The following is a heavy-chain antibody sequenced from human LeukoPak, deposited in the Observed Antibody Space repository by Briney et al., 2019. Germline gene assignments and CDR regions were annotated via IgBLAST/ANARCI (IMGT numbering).Heavy chain of an antibody. CDR2: INHSGST. V-gene: IGHV4-34*01. Sequence: SETLSLTCAVYGGSFSGYYWSWIRQPPGKGLEWIGEINHSGSTNYNPSLKSRVTISVDTSKNQFSLKLSSVTAADTAIYYCARVAIVARHGVRGGFHPWGRGILVTVSS. D-gene: IGHD4-17*01. J-gene: IGHJ5*02. CDR1: GGSFSGYY. CDR3: ARVAIVARHGVRGGFHP.